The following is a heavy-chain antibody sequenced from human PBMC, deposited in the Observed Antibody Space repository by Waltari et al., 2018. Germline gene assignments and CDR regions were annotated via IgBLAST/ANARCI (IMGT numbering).Heavy chain of an antibody. CDR1: AFSVSSND. D-gene: IGHD1-26*01. CDR2: VTSDDKT. J-gene: IGHJ4*02. CDR3: ARDKGVEPTTRFDY. Sequence: EVQLVESGGGLIQPGGSLRLSCEASAFSVSSNDMTWVRQAPGKGLEWLSIVTSDDKTYYADSVKGRFTISRDNSKNTLYLEMSSLTAEDTAVYYCARDKGVEPTTRFDYWGQGTLVTVSS. V-gene: IGHV3-53*01.